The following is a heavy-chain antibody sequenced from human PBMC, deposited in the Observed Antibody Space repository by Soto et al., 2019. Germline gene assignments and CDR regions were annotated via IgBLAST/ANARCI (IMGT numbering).Heavy chain of an antibody. J-gene: IGHJ4*02. CDR1: GYTFTKYA. Sequence: QVQLVQSGAEAKKPGASVKVSCKASGYTFTKYAMHWVRQAPGQRLEWMGWINAGNGNTKYSQKFQGRVTITRDTAASTAYMELSSLRSEDTAVYYCARDYYYGSGSYWFDYWGQGTLVTVSS. CDR3: ARDYYYGSGSYWFDY. V-gene: IGHV1-3*01. D-gene: IGHD3-10*01. CDR2: INAGNGNT.